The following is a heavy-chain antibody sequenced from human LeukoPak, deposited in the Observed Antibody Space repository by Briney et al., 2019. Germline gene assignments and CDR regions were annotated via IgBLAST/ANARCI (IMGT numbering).Heavy chain of an antibody. D-gene: IGHD6-13*01. CDR3: ARQLRAAAGSLDYYFDL. CDR1: GGSITGYY. J-gene: IGHJ2*01. V-gene: IGHV4-59*01. CDR2: IYYSGNT. Sequence: SETLSLTCTVSGGSITGYYWSWIRQPPGKRLECIGYIYYSGNTNYYPSLKSRVSISVDTSKNQFSLKLSSVTAADTAVYYCARQLRAAAGSLDYYFDLWGRGTLVTVSS.